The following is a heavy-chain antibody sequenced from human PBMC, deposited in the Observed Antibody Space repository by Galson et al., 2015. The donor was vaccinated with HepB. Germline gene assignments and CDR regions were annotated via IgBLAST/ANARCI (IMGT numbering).Heavy chain of an antibody. CDR2: ISSSSSYI. Sequence: SLRLSCAASGFTFSSYSMNWVRQAPGKGLEWVSSISSSSSYIYYADSVKGRFTISRDNAKNSLYLQVNSLRAEDTAVYYCARDYGPTYGVVVTAIFSWGQGTLVTVSS. CDR3: ARDYGPTYGVVVTAIFS. J-gene: IGHJ5*02. CDR1: GFTFSSYS. D-gene: IGHD2-21*02. V-gene: IGHV3-21*01.